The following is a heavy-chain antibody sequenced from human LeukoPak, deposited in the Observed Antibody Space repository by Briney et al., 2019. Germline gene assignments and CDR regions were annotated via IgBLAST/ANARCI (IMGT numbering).Heavy chain of an antibody. J-gene: IGHJ4*02. CDR2: ISWNSGSI. V-gene: IGHV3-9*01. CDR1: GFIFDDYA. D-gene: IGHD1-7*01. CDR3: ARGWIYQDY. Sequence: GGSLRLSCAASGFIFDDYAIHWVRQAPGKGLEWVSGISWNSGSIGYADSMKGRFTISRDNSKDTLYLQMNSLRAEDTAVYYCARGWIYQDYWGQGTLVTVSS.